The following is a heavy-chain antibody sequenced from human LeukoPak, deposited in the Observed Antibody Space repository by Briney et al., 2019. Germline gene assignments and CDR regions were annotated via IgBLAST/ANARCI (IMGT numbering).Heavy chain of an antibody. V-gene: IGHV1-2*06. J-gene: IGHJ4*02. CDR3: ARVLGYYDSSGN. CDR2: INPNSGGT. Sequence: GASVKVSCKASGYTFTGYYMHWVRQAPGQGLEWMGRINPNSGGTNYAQKFQGRVTMTRDTSISTAYMELSRLRSGDTAVYYCARVLGYYDSSGNWGQGTLVTVSS. CDR1: GYTFTGYY. D-gene: IGHD3-22*01.